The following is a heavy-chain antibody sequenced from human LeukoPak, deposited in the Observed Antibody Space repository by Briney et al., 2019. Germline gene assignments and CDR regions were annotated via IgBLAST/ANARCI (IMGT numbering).Heavy chain of an antibody. V-gene: IGHV3-7*01. CDR1: GFTFSTYW. CDR2: IKQDGSQK. Sequence: GESLKISCAASGFTFSTYWMSWVRQAPGKGLEWVANIKQDGSQKYYVDSVKGRFTISRDNAKNSLYLQMNSLRGEDTAVYYCAREIIAAGGEDYWGQGTLVTVSS. J-gene: IGHJ4*02. D-gene: IGHD6-25*01. CDR3: AREIIAAGGEDY.